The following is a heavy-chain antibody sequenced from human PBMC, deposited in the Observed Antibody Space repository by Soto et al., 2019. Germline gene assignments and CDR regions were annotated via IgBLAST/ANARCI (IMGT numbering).Heavy chain of an antibody. CDR1: GFTFGNSA. J-gene: IGHJ3*01. V-gene: IGHV3-23*01. CDR2: IRDPGTSP. Sequence: GGSLRLSCAASGFTFGNSALNWVRYAPGKGLECLSSIRDPGTSPLYANFVKGRFSMSRDNSKNTLFLQMNRLRADDTAVYFCAKSLGTPSDAFALWGRGTLVTVS. D-gene: IGHD7-27*01. CDR3: AKSLGTPSDAFAL.